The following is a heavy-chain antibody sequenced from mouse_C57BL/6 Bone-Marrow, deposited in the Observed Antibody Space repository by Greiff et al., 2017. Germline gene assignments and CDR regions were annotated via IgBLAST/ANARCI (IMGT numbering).Heavy chain of an antibody. D-gene: IGHD1-1*01. CDR2: INPNNGGT. Sequence: EVKLQESGPELVKPGASVKIPCKASGYTFTDYNMDWVKQSHGKSLEWIGDINPNNGGTIYNQKFKGKATLTVDKSSSTAYMELRSLTSEDTAVYYCARNYGSSYNPCYFDYWGQGTTLTVSS. J-gene: IGHJ2*01. CDR3: ARNYGSSYNPCYFDY. CDR1: GYTFTDYN. V-gene: IGHV1-18*01.